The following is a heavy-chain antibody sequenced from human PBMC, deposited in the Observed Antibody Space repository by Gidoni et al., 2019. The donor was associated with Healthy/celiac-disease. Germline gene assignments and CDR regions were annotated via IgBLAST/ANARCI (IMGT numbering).Heavy chain of an antibody. J-gene: IGHJ6*02. D-gene: IGHD3-3*01. CDR1: GGSISSSSYY. V-gene: IGHV4-39*01. CDR2: IYYSGST. CDR3: ASSTYYDFWSGYHTPYYYGMDV. Sequence: QLQLQASVPGLVKPSETLSPTCTVPGGSISSSSYYLGWFRQPPGTGLEWIGSIYYSGSTYYNPSLKRRVTISVDTSKNQFSLKLSSVTAADTAVYYCASSTYYDFWSGYHTPYYYGMDVWGQGTTVTVSS.